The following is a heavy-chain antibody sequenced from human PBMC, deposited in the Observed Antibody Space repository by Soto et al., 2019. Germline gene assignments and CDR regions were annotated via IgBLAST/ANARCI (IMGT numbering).Heavy chain of an antibody. J-gene: IGHJ3*02. V-gene: IGHV1-18*04. Sequence: ASVKVSCKASGYTFTRYGISWGRRAPGQGLEWMGWISAYNGNTNDAQKLQGRVTMTTATSTSTAYMELRSLRSDDTAVYYCARDAKHIVVVTAHDAFDIWGQGTMVTVSS. CDR2: ISAYNGNT. CDR3: ARDAKHIVVVTAHDAFDI. CDR1: GYTFTRYG. D-gene: IGHD2-21*02.